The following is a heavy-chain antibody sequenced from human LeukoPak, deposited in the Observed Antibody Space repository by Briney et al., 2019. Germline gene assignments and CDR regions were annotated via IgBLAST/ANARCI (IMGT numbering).Heavy chain of an antibody. V-gene: IGHV3-23*01. Sequence: GGSLRLSCAASGFTFSSYAMSWVRQAPGKGLEWVSAISGSGGSTYYADSVKGRFTISRDNSKNTLYLQMNSLRAEDTAVYYCAKDRYCSSTSCYPIFDYWGQGTLVTVSS. CDR1: GFTFSSYA. J-gene: IGHJ4*02. CDR2: ISGSGGST. CDR3: AKDRYCSSTSCYPIFDY. D-gene: IGHD2-2*01.